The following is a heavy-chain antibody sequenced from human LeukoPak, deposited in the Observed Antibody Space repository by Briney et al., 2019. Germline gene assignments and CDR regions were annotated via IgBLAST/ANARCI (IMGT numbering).Heavy chain of an antibody. CDR2: ISGSGGST. D-gene: IGHD3-10*01. Sequence: GGSLRLSCAASGFTFINYGMSWVRQAPGKGLEWVSAISGSGGSTYYADSVKGRFTISRDNSKNTLYLQMNSLRAEDTAVYYCAKANQYYYGSGTYWGPWGQGTLVTVSS. CDR3: AKANQYYYGSGTYWGP. J-gene: IGHJ5*02. V-gene: IGHV3-23*01. CDR1: GFTFINYG.